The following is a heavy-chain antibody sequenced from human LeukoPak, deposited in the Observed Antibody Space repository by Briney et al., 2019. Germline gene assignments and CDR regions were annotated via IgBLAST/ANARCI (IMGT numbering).Heavy chain of an antibody. V-gene: IGHV3-15*01. CDR3: ATGFSATSHDGY. J-gene: IGHJ4*02. Sequence: SWIRQHPGKGLEWVGRIKQIRNGGTTDYAAPVKGRFTMSRDDSISTLYLQMNSLKTEDTAVYYCATGFSATSHDGYWGQGTLVTVSS. D-gene: IGHD1-26*01. CDR2: IKQIRNGGTT.